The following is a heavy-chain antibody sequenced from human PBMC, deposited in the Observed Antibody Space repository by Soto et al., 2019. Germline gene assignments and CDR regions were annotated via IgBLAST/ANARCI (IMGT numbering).Heavy chain of an antibody. CDR1: DGSLNNNYYY. CDR3: ARGPSDEKVDS. V-gene: IGHV4-30-4*01. J-gene: IGHJ4*02. CDR2: IYSVRST. Sequence: TLPLTCTVADGSLNNNYYYCSQIRQPPGKGLEWIGHIYSVRSTYNNPSLESRVTISVDTSKNQFSLKLKSVTAADTAIYYCARGPSDEKVDSWGQGILVTSP.